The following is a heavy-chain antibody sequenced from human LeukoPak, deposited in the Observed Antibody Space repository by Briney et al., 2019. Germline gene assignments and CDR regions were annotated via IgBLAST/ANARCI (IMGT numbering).Heavy chain of an antibody. CDR3: ARALMSAVGVGYFDY. Sequence: AAVKVSCKACGYTFTAYYIHWVRQAPGQGLEWLGWINPNSGDTNYAQNFQGRVTMTRDTSITPAYMELSRLKSDDTAVYSSARALMSAVGVGYFDYWGQGTLVTVSS. CDR2: INPNSGDT. CDR1: GYTFTAYY. J-gene: IGHJ4*02. D-gene: IGHD1-26*01. V-gene: IGHV1-2*02.